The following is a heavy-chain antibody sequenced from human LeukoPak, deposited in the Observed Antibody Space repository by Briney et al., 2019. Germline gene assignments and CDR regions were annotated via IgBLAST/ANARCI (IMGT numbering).Heavy chain of an antibody. V-gene: IGHV3-23*01. CDR3: AKGDSGYYYDSSGYLNWLDP. D-gene: IGHD3-22*01. J-gene: IGHJ5*02. Sequence: QAGGSLRLSCAASGFTFSSYAMSWVRQAPGKGLEWVSVISGSGGSTYYVDSVKGRFTISRDNSKNTLSLQMNSLRAEDTAVYYCAKGDSGYYYDSSGYLNWLDPWGQGTLVTVSS. CDR2: ISGSGGST. CDR1: GFTFSSYA.